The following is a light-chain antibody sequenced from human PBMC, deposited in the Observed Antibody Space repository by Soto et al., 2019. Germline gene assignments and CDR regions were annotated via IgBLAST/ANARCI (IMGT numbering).Light chain of an antibody. CDR1: QSVSNNY. V-gene: IGKV3-20*01. Sequence: IVFTQSPCTLSLSPGERASLSCRASQSVSNNYLAWYQQKPGQAPRLLIYGASNRATGIPDRFSGSGSGTDFTLTISRPEPEDFAVYYCQQYGSSGTFGQGTKVDIK. CDR3: QQYGSSGT. J-gene: IGKJ1*01. CDR2: GAS.